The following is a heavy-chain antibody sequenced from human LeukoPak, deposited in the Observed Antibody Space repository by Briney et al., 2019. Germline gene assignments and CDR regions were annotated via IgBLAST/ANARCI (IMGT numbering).Heavy chain of an antibody. Sequence: GGSLRLSCAASGFTFRRYSINWVRQAPGKGLERVSSISCTNSYIYFADSLKGQFTISRDNPKNSLYLQMNSLRAEDTAVYYCARVGSGGSYDIWGQGTLSASPQ. V-gene: IGHV3-21*01. CDR2: ISCTNSYI. J-gene: IGHJ4*02. D-gene: IGHD2-15*01. CDR1: GFTFRRYS. CDR3: ARVGSGGSYDI.